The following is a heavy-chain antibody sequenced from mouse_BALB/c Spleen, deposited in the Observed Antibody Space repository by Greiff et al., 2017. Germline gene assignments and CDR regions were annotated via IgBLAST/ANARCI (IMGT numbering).Heavy chain of an antibody. CDR3: ARDGYDGTFAY. Sequence: VQLKQSGAELVRPGALVKLSCKASGFNIKDYYMHWVKQRPEQGLEWIGWIDPENGNTIYDPKFQGKASITADTSSNTAYLQLSSLTSEDTAVYYCARDGYDGTFAYWGQGTLVTVSA. D-gene: IGHD2-2*01. V-gene: IGHV14-1*02. J-gene: IGHJ3*01. CDR1: GFNIKDYY. CDR2: IDPENGNT.